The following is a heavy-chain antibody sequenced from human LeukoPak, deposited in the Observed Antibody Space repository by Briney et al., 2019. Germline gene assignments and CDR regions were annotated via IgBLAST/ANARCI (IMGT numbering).Heavy chain of an antibody. CDR1: GGSISSYY. Sequence: PSETLSLTCTVSGGSISSYYWSWIRQPPGKGLEWIGYIYYSGSTNYNPSLKSRVTISVDTSKNQFSLKLSSVTAADTAVYYCARRGGGDYPLGAFDIWGQGTMVTVSS. CDR3: ARRGGGDYPLGAFDI. V-gene: IGHV4-59*01. J-gene: IGHJ3*02. CDR2: IYYSGST. D-gene: IGHD4-17*01.